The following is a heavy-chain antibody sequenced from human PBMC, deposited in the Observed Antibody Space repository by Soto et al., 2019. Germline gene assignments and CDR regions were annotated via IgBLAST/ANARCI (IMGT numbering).Heavy chain of an antibody. J-gene: IGHJ3*02. V-gene: IGHV3-21*01. Sequence: GGSLRLSCAASGFTFSSYSMNWVRQAPGKGLEWVSSISSSSSYIYYADSVKGRFTISRDNAKNSLYLQMNSLRAEDTAVYYCARDWLPNDAFDIWGQGTMVTVSS. CDR1: GFTFSSYS. CDR3: ARDWLPNDAFDI. CDR2: ISSSSSYI. D-gene: IGHD3-9*01.